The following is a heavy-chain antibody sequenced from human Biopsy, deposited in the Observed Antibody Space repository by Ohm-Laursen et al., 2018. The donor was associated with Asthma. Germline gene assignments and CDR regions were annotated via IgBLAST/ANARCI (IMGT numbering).Heavy chain of an antibody. D-gene: IGHD2-2*01. V-gene: IGHV1-69*13. CDR1: GGTFNTYV. CDR3: SRKAGSCISRTCYSLDF. CDR2: INTVFGTT. Sequence: SVKVSCKSLGGTFNTYVIGWVRQAPGQGLEWMGGINTVFGTTTYPQKFQDRVTITADDSSSTVYMELSSLRSEDTAVYYCSRKAGSCISRTCYSLDFWGQGTLVTVSS. J-gene: IGHJ4*02.